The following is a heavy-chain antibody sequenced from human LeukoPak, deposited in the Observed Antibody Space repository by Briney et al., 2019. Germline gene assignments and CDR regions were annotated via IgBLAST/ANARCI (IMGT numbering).Heavy chain of an antibody. Sequence: GRSLRLSCAASGFTFSSYAMHWVRQAPGKGLEWVAVISYDGSNKYYADSVKGRFTISRDNSKNTLYLQMNSLRAEDTAVYYCARDRAAVAASLVDYWGQGTLVTVSS. V-gene: IGHV3-30*04. CDR2: ISYDGSNK. D-gene: IGHD6-19*01. J-gene: IGHJ4*02. CDR1: GFTFSSYA. CDR3: ARDRAAVAASLVDY.